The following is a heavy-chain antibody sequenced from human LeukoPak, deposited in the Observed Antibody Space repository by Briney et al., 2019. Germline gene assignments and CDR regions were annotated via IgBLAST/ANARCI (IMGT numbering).Heavy chain of an antibody. CDR1: GGSISSYY. J-gene: IGHJ6*02. Sequence: SETLSLTCTVSGGSISSYYWSWIRQPPGKGLEWIGYIYYSGSTNYNPSLKSRVTISGDTSKNQFSLKLSSVTAADTAVYYCARVPHFSGVNYYYYYGMDVWGQGTTVTVSS. CDR3: ARVPHFSGVNYYYYYGMDV. V-gene: IGHV4-59*12. CDR2: IYYSGST. D-gene: IGHD1-26*01.